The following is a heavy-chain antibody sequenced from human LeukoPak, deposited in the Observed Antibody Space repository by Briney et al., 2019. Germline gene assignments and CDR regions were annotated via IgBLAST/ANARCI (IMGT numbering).Heavy chain of an antibody. D-gene: IGHD6-13*01. CDR3: ARDRSSSWLNWFDP. V-gene: IGHV3-48*03. CDR1: GFSFSSYE. Sequence: GGSLRLSCAASGFSFSSYEMNWVRQAPGKGLEWVSYISSSGSTIYYADSVKGRFTISRDNAKNSLYLQMNSLRAEDTAVYYCARDRSSSWLNWFDPWGQGTLVTVSS. CDR2: ISSSGSTI. J-gene: IGHJ5*02.